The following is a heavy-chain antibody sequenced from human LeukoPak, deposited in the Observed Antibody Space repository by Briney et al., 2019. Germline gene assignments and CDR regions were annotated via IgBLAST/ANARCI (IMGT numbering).Heavy chain of an antibody. J-gene: IGHJ4*02. CDR2: INHSGST. CDR1: GGSFSGYY. CDR3: ARGPRYYDILTGYSRSSPFDY. D-gene: IGHD3-9*01. Sequence: PSETLSLTCAVYGGSFSGYYWSWIRQPPGKGLEWIGEINHSGSTNYNPSLKSRVTISVDTSKNQFSLKLSSVTAADTAVYYCARGPRYYDILTGYSRSSPFDYWGQGTLVTVSS. V-gene: IGHV4-34*01.